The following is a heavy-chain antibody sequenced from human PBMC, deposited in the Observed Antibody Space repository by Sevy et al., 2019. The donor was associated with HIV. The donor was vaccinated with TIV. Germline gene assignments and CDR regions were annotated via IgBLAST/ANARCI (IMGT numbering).Heavy chain of an antibody. V-gene: IGHV4-39*01. CDR1: GGSISSSSYY. CDR3: ATPLPSGWYEGTGGYFDL. J-gene: IGHJ2*01. D-gene: IGHD6-19*01. CDR2: LYSTGAT. Sequence: SENLSLTCTISGGSISSSSYYWGWIRQPPGKGLEWMGSLYSTGATSYNPSLESRVTVSADTSRNRFYLKLDSVSAADTAVYYCATPLPSGWYEGTGGYFDLWGRGTLVTVSS.